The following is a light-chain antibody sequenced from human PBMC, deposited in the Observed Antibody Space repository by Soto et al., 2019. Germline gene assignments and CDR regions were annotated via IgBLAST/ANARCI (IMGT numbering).Light chain of an antibody. Sequence: EIVLTQSPGTLSLSPGERTTLSCRASQSVSNNYLTWYQQKPGQAPRLLIYGASSRATGIPDRFSGYGSGTDFTFTISRLEPEDFAVYYCLQYGSSPRTFGQGTKVDIK. CDR2: GAS. J-gene: IGKJ1*01. CDR1: QSVSNNY. CDR3: LQYGSSPRT. V-gene: IGKV3-20*01.